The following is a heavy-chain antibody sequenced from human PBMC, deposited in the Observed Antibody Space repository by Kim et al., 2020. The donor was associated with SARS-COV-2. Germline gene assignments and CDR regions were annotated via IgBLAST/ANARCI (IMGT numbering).Heavy chain of an antibody. D-gene: IGHD3-10*01. V-gene: IGHV4-61*02. CDR1: GGSISSGSYY. Sequence: SETLSLTCTVSGGSISSGSYYWSWIRQPAGKGLEWIGRIYTSGSTNYNPSLKSRVTISVDTSKNQFSLKLSSVTAADTAVYYCAARVTMVRGVIIRYYYGMDVWGQGTTVTVSS. J-gene: IGHJ6*02. CDR3: AARVTMVRGVIIRYYYGMDV. CDR2: IYTSGST.